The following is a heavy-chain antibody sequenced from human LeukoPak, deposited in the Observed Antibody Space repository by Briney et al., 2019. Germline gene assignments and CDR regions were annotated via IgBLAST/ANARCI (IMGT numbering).Heavy chain of an antibody. J-gene: IGHJ4*02. CDR3: IVTMVRGLPFDY. CDR2: FDPEDGGT. V-gene: IGHV1-24*01. Sequence: GASVKVSCKVSGYTLTELSMHWVRQAPGKGLEWMGGFDPEDGGTIYAQKFQGRVTMTEDTSTDTAYMELSSLRSEDTAVYYCIVTMVRGLPFDYWGQGTLVTVSS. CDR1: GYTLTELS. D-gene: IGHD3-10*01.